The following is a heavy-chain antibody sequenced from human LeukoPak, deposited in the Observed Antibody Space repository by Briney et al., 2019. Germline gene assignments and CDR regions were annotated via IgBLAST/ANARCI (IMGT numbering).Heavy chain of an antibody. V-gene: IGHV1-46*01. CDR1: RYTFTKYF. J-gene: IGHJ5*02. CDR2: INPRGGST. CDR3: ARRDCVGDCYSNWFDP. Sequence: GASVKVSCKASRYTFTKYFMHWVRQAPGQGLEWMGIINPRGGSTGYAQKFQGRITMTTDMSTRTVYMELSSLESEDTAVYYCARRDCVGDCYSNWFDPWGQGTLVTVSS. D-gene: IGHD2-21*02.